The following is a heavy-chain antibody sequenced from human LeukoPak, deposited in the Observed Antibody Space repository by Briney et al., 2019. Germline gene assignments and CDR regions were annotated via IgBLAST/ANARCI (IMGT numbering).Heavy chain of an antibody. CDR2: ISAYTGNT. CDR1: GYTFTNYG. Sequence: GASVKVSCKASGYTFTNYGVSWVRQPPGQGLEGMGWISAYTGNTNYAQKLQGRVTMTTDTSTSTAYMELRSLRSDDTAVYYCARFDRPGELMDYWGQGTLVTVSS. J-gene: IGHJ4*02. CDR3: ARFDRPGELMDY. V-gene: IGHV1-18*01. D-gene: IGHD1-26*01.